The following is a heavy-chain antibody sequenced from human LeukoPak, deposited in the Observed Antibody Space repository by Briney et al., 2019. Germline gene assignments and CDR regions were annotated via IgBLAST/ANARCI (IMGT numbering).Heavy chain of an antibody. CDR2: IYYSGST. V-gene: IGHV4-59*01. CDR3: ARDRVEGGAFDI. D-gene: IGHD3-16*01. CDR1: GGSISSYY. Sequence: SETLSLTCTVSGGSISSYYWGWIRQPPGKGLEWIGYIYYSGSTNYNPSLKSRVTISVDTSKNQFSLKLSSVTAADTAVYYCARDRVEGGAFDIWGQGTMVTVSS. J-gene: IGHJ3*02.